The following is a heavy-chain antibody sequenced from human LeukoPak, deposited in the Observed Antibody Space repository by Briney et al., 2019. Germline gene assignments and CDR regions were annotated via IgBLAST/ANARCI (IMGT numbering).Heavy chain of an antibody. CDR2: IYPGDSDT. CDR3: ARRVVDATFDY. D-gene: IGHD2-15*01. V-gene: IGHV5-51*01. Sequence: GESLKISCEGSGYSFTTYWIGWVRQMPGKGLEWMGIIYPGDSDTRYSLSFQGQVTISADKSISTAYLQWSSLKASDTAMYYCARRVVDATFDYWGQGTLVTVSS. CDR1: GYSFTTYW. J-gene: IGHJ4*02.